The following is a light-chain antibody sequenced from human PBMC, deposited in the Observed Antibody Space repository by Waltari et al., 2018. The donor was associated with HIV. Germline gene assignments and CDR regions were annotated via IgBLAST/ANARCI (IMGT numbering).Light chain of an antibody. V-gene: IGLV1-40*01. Sequence: QSVLTQPPSVSGAPGQRVTISGTGSSSHIGAGSAQHWYQQLPGTAPKLLIYGNTKRPSGVPDRFSGSKSGTSASLAITGLLVEDEADYYCQSYDSSLSGYVFGTGTKVTVL. J-gene: IGLJ1*01. CDR1: SSHIGAGSA. CDR3: QSYDSSLSGYV. CDR2: GNT.